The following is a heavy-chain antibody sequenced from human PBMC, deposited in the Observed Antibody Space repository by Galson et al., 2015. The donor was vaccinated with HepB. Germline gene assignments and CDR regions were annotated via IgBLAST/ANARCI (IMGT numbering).Heavy chain of an antibody. CDR1: GYTFTSYY. CDR2: INPSGGST. J-gene: IGHJ6*02. D-gene: IGHD2-21*02. Sequence: SCKASGYTFTSYYMHWSRQAPGQGLEWMGIINPSGGSTSYAQKLQGRVTMTRDTSTSTVYMELSSLRSEDTAVYYCARERGGVTPHYYYGMDVWGQGTTVTVSS. V-gene: IGHV1-46*04. CDR3: ARERGGVTPHYYYGMDV.